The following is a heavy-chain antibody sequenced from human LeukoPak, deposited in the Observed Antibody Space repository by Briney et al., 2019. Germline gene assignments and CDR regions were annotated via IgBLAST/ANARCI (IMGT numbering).Heavy chain of an antibody. CDR1: GGSISSGGYS. J-gene: IGHJ4*02. D-gene: IGHD5-18*01. CDR3: ARVRGAQLWSHYFDY. CDR2: IYHSGST. V-gene: IGHV4-30-2*01. Sequence: PSQTLSLTCAVSGGSISSGGYSWSWIRQPPGKGLEWIGYIYHSGSTYYNPFLKSRVTISVDRSKNQFSLKLSSVTAADTAVYYCARVRGAQLWSHYFDYWGQGTLVTVSS.